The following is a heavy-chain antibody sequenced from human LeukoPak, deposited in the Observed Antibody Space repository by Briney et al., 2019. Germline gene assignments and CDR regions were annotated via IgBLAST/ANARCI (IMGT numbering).Heavy chain of an antibody. D-gene: IGHD3-10*01. V-gene: IGHV4-34*01. J-gene: IGHJ4*02. CDR2: INHSGST. CDR1: GGSFSGYY. CDR3: ARAGPGAVVRYPLGY. Sequence: SETLSLTCAVYGGSFSGYYWSRIRQPPGKGLEWIGEINHSGSTNYNPSLKSRVTISVDTSKNQFSLKLSSVTAADTAVYYCARAGPGAVVRYPLGYWGQGTLVTVSS.